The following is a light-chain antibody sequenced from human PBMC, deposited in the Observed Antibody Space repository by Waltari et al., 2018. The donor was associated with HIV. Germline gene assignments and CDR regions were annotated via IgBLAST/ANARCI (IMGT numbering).Light chain of an antibody. CDR1: ELGDKY. J-gene: IGLJ3*02. Sequence: SYEVTQPPSVAVSPGQTASITCSGYELGDKYTCWYQQKPGQSPLLVIYQDNKRPSGIRERFSGSSSGHTATLTISGTRPLDEADYYCQAWGRSTSGVFGRGTKLTVL. CDR3: QAWGRSTSGV. V-gene: IGLV3-1*01. CDR2: QDN.